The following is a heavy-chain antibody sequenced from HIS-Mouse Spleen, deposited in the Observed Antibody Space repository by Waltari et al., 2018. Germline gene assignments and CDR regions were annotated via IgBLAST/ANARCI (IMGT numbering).Heavy chain of an antibody. CDR3: ARASRDLLLPRYFDL. CDR1: GGPNRSSS. Sequence: QVQLQESGPGLVKPSETLSLTRTVPGGPNRSSSSSLIRPAPRRGPARSCLDLRDPPGKGLAWIGYYSGSTNYTPSLKSRVTISVDTSKNQFSLKLSSVTAADTAVYYCARASRDLLLPRYFDLWGRGTLVTVSS. J-gene: IGHJ2*01. CDR2: YYSGST. V-gene: IGHV4-59*01.